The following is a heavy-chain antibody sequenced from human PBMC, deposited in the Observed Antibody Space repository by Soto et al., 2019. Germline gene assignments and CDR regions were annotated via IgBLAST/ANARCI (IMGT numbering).Heavy chain of an antibody. Sequence: PGGSLRLSCAASGFTFSSYWMSWVRQAPGKGLEWVAIITHDGSNKYYVDSVKGRFTISRDNSKNTLYLQMNSLRAEDTAVYYCAVDYDFWSGYPQHAFDIWGQGTMVTVSS. J-gene: IGHJ3*02. V-gene: IGHV3-30*03. CDR3: AVDYDFWSGYPQHAFDI. CDR2: ITHDGSNK. D-gene: IGHD3-3*01. CDR1: GFTFSSYW.